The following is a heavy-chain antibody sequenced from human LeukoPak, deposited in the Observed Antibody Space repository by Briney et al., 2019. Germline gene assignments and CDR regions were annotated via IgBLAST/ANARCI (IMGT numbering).Heavy chain of an antibody. D-gene: IGHD5-24*01. CDR3: AKSFSETERATITAY. CDR1: GGSISSNF. J-gene: IGHJ4*02. V-gene: IGHV4-59*01. Sequence: SETLSLTCTVSGGSISSNFWSWIRQPPGKGLEYIGYIYNSGTTNYNPSLKSRVTISVDTSKNQFSLKLSSVTAADTAICYCAKSFSETERATITAYWGQGTLVTVSS. CDR2: IYNSGTT.